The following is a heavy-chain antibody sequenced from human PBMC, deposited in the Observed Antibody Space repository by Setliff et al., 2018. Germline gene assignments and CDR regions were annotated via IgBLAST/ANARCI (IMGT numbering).Heavy chain of an antibody. D-gene: IGHD2-2*01. Sequence: GGSLRLSCAAAGFTFSRYWMHWIRQAPGKGLVWVSRISSDGSGTTYADSVKGRFTVSRDNAMDTLFLQMNGLTTDDTAKYFCAKDRWGYADPWGQGTLVTVSS. V-gene: IGHV3-74*03. CDR1: GFTFSRYW. CDR2: ISSDGSGT. J-gene: IGHJ5*02. CDR3: AKDRWGYADP.